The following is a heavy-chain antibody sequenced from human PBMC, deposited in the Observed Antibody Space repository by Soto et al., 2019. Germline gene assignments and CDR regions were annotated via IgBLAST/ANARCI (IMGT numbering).Heavy chain of an antibody. V-gene: IGHV1-2*04. CDR1: GYTFTGYY. J-gene: IGHJ3*02. CDR2: INPNSGGT. CDR3: AREPTYYYDSSGHDAFDI. Sequence: ASVKVSCKASGYTFTGYYMHWVRQAPGQGLEWMGWINPNSGGTNYAQKFQGWVTMTRDTSISTAYMELSRLRSDDTAVYYCAREPTYYYDSSGHDAFDIWGQGTMVTVSS. D-gene: IGHD3-22*01.